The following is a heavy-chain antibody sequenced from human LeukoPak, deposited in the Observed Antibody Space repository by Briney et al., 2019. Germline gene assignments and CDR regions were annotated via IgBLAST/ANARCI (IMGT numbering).Heavy chain of an antibody. J-gene: IGHJ3*02. D-gene: IGHD2-21*02. CDR2: ISSGGTAI. CDR3: ARDRSYCGGDCYLDAFDI. Sequence: PGGSLRLSCVASGFTFSSYEMNWVRQAPGKGLEWVSYISSGGTAIYYADSVKGRFTISRDNAKNSLYLQMNSLRAEDTAVYYCARDRSYCGGDCYLDAFDIWGQGTMVAVSS. CDR1: GFTFSSYE. V-gene: IGHV3-48*03.